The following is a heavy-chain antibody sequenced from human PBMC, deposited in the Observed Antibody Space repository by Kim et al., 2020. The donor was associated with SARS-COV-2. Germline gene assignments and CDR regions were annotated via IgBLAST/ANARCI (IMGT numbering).Heavy chain of an antibody. J-gene: IGHJ4*02. V-gene: IGHV3-48*03. Sequence: GGSLRLSCAASGFTFSSYEMNWVRQAPGKGLEWVSYISSSGSTIYYADSVKGRFTISRDNAKNSLYLQMNSLRAEDTAVYYCARNEHYDFWSGYYSGRKGGAFDYWGQGTLVTVSS. CDR3: ARNEHYDFWSGYYSGRKGGAFDY. D-gene: IGHD3-3*01. CDR1: GFTFSSYE. CDR2: ISSSGSTI.